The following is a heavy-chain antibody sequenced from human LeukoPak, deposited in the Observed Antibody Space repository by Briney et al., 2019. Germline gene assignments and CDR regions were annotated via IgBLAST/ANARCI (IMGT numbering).Heavy chain of an antibody. CDR3: ARGPRISSGYYPYYFDY. V-gene: IGHV3-48*01. J-gene: IGHJ4*02. CDR1: GFTFSSYS. CDR2: ISSSSSTI. D-gene: IGHD3-22*01. Sequence: PGGSLRLSCAASGFTFSSYSMNWVRQAPGKGLEWVSYISSSSSTIYYADSVKGRFTISRDNAKNSLYLQMNSLRAEDTAVYYCARGPRISSGYYPYYFDYWGQGTLVTVSS.